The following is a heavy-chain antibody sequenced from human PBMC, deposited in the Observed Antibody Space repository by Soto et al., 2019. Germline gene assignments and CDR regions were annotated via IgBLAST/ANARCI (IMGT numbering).Heavy chain of an antibody. J-gene: IGHJ4*02. Sequence: PGGSLRLSCAVSGFTFDDNAMHWVRQAPEKGLEWVSGINWKSDIGYADSVKGRFTISRDNAKSSLYLQMNSLRAEDTAVYYCTRAQTTGWYVSYWGQGTLVTVSS. CDR1: GFTFDDNA. CDR3: TRAQTTGWYVSY. CDR2: INWKSDI. D-gene: IGHD6-19*01. V-gene: IGHV3-9*01.